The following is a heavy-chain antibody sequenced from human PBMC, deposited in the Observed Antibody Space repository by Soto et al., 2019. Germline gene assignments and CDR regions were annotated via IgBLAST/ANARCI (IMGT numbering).Heavy chain of an antibody. CDR3: AKDMGLVTIRGSAFDI. D-gene: IGHD3-9*01. CDR1: GFTFDDYA. V-gene: IGHV3-9*01. J-gene: IGHJ3*02. Sequence: EVQLVESGGGLVQPGRSLRLSCAASGFTFDDYAMHWVRQAPGKGLEWVSGISWNSGSIGYADSVKGRFTISRDNAKNSLYLQMNSLRAEDTALYYCAKDMGLVTIRGSAFDIWGQGTMVTVSS. CDR2: ISWNSGSI.